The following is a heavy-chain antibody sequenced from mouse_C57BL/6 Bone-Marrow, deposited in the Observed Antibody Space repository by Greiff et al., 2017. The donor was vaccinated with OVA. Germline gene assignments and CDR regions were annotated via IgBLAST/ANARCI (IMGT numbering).Heavy chain of an antibody. CDR3: TLGYYGSSYGFAY. Sequence: QVQLQQPGAELVKPGASVKVSCKASGYTLTSYWMHWVKQRPGQGLEWIGRIHPSDSDTNYNQNFKGKATLTVDRSSSTAYMQLSSLTSEDSALYYCTLGYYGSSYGFAYWGLGTLVTVSA. CDR2: IHPSDSDT. D-gene: IGHD1-1*01. V-gene: IGHV1-74*01. CDR1: GYTLTSYW. J-gene: IGHJ3*01.